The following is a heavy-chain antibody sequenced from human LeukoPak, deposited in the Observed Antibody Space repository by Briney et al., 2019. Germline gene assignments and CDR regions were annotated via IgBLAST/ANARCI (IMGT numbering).Heavy chain of an antibody. Sequence: ASVKVSCKASGYTFTSYGISWVRQAPGQGLEWMGWISAYNGNKKYADNIQGRVTMTTDTSTSTAYMELRNLRSDDTAVYYCARDRPGGSSLDYWGQGTLVTVSS. CDR3: ARDRPGGSSLDY. J-gene: IGHJ4*02. CDR2: ISAYNGNK. CDR1: GYTFTSYG. V-gene: IGHV1-18*01. D-gene: IGHD6-13*01.